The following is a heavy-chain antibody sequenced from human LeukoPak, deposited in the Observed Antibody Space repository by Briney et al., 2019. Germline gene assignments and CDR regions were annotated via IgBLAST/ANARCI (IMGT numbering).Heavy chain of an antibody. V-gene: IGHV3-7*01. CDR2: INQDGSAK. CDR1: GFSFSNYW. CDR3: ARALYSGNSEMGY. D-gene: IGHD4-23*01. Sequence: PGGSLRLSCAGSGFSFSNYWMSWVRQAPGKGLEWVANINQDGSAKYYVDSLKGRFTISRDNAKNSLYLQLNSLRAEDTAVYYCARALYSGNSEMGYWGQGTLVTVSS. J-gene: IGHJ4*02.